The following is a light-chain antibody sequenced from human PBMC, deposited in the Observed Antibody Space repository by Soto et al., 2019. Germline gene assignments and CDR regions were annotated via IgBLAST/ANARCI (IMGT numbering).Light chain of an antibody. Sequence: QSALTQPASVSGSPGQSITISCTGTSGDIGSYNRVSWYQQHPGKAPKLIIYEVTDRPSGVSNRFSGSKSGNTASLTISGLQAEDEAEYYCQAYDGRLSGVLFGGGTKLTVL. J-gene: IGLJ2*01. CDR3: QAYDGRLSGVL. V-gene: IGLV2-14*01. CDR1: SGDIGSYNR. CDR2: EVT.